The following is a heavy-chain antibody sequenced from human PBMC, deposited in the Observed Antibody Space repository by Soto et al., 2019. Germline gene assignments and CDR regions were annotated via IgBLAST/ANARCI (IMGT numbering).Heavy chain of an antibody. CDR1: GGTFSTYA. D-gene: IGHD6-13*01. V-gene: IGHV1-69*06. CDR2: IIPIFDTA. J-gene: IGHJ2*01. Sequence: SVKVSCKASGGTFSTYAISWVRQAPGQGLEWMGGIIPIFDTANDAQKFQGRVTITADKSTSTAYMQLRRLRSEDTAVDYCERETPRARYHAYSSPVVDAVDLWVHGT. CDR3: ERETPRARYHAYSSPVVDAVDL.